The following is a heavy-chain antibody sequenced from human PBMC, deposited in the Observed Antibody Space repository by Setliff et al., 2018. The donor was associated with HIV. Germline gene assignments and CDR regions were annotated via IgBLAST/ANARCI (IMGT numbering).Heavy chain of an antibody. CDR2: INPRDGST. CDR1: GYTLTDHY. V-gene: IGHV1-46*01. D-gene: IGHD3-9*01. Sequence: GASVKVSCKASGYTLTDHYIHWVRQAPGQGLEWMGRINPRDGSTGYAQRFQGRVTMTRDTSRGTVYMELRSLRSEDTAVYYCARSAYDILTGEWYFDYWGQGTLVTVSS. J-gene: IGHJ4*02. CDR3: ARSAYDILTGEWYFDY.